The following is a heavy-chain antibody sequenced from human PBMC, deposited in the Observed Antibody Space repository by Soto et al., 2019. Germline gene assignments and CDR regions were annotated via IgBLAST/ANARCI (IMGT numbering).Heavy chain of an antibody. CDR1: GFTFSTSW. CDR3: VQKGTGGGG. J-gene: IGHJ4*02. D-gene: IGHD3-16*01. V-gene: IGHV3-7*01. CDR2: IKPDGSET. Sequence: ELQLVESGGGLVQPGGSLRLSCVASGFTFSTSWINWVRQAPSKGLEWLANIKPDGSETYYVDSVKGRFTISRDNAKNSLYLQMNSLRVEDTAVYYCVQKGTGGGGWGQGTLVTVSS.